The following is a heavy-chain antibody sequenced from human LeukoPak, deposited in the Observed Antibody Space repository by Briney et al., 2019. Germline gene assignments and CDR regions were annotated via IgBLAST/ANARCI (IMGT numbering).Heavy chain of an antibody. V-gene: IGHV4-61*08. J-gene: IGHJ4*02. D-gene: IGHD6-13*01. CDR3: ASQQLAYYFDY. Sequence: SETLSLTCTVSGGSISSGGYYWSWIRQHPGKGLEWIGYIYYSGSTNYNPSLKSRVTISVDTSKNQFSLKLSSVTAADTAVYYCASQQLAYYFDYWGQGTLVTVSS. CDR2: IYYSGST. CDR1: GGSISSGGYY.